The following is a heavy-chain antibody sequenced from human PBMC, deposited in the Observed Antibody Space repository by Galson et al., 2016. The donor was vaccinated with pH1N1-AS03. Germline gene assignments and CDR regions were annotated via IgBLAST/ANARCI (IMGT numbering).Heavy chain of an antibody. CDR2: IYPADSST. D-gene: IGHD3-3*01. Sequence: QSGAEVKKPGESLKISCKVSGYTFSNHWIGWVRQMPGKGLEWMGIIYPADSSTTYSPSFQGQVTISADQSISPAYLQWSSLRDSDTAMYFCARQQDGRGSGLEWLFWYGMDVWGQGTTVIVSS. CDR1: GYTFSNHW. V-gene: IGHV5-51*01. CDR3: ARQQDGRGSGLEWLFWYGMDV. J-gene: IGHJ6*02.